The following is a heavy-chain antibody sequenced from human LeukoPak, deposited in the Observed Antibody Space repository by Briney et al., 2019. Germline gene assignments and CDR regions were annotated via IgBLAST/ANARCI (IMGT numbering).Heavy chain of an antibody. CDR2: INHSGST. V-gene: IGHV4-34*01. CDR1: GGSFSGYY. D-gene: IGHD6-13*01. J-gene: IGHJ5*02. Sequence: SETLSLTCAVYGGSFSGYYWSWIRQPPGKGLEWIGEINHSGSTNYNPSLKSRVTISVDTSKNQFSLKLCSVTAADTAVYYCARGRFSSSWRRGWFDPWGQGTLVTVSS. CDR3: ARGRFSSSWRRGWFDP.